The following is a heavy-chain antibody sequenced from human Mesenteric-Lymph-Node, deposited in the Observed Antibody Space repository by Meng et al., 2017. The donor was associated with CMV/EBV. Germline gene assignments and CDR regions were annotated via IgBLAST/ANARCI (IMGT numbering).Heavy chain of an antibody. J-gene: IGHJ4*02. CDR1: GGSISSSSYY. CDR3: ATWIAATETDY. V-gene: IGHV4-39*01. Sequence: GSLRLSCTVSGGSISSSSYYWGWIRQPPGKGLEWIGSIYYSGSTYYNPSLKSRVTISVDTSKNQFSLKLSSVTAADTAVYYCATWIAATETDYWGQGTLVTVSS. D-gene: IGHD6-13*01. CDR2: IYYSGST.